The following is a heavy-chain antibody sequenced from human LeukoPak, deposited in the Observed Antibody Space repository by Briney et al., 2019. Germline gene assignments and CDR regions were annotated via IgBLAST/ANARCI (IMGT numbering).Heavy chain of an antibody. J-gene: IGHJ4*02. CDR2: ISYDGSNK. Sequence: PGGSLRLSCAASGFTFSSYGMHWVRQAPGKGLEWVAVISYDGSNKYYADSVKGRFTISRDNSKNTLYLQMNSLRAEDTAVYYCAREALGGYCSSTSCDTIEGFDYWGQGTLVTVSS. CDR3: AREALGGYCSSTSCDTIEGFDY. D-gene: IGHD2-2*03. CDR1: GFTFSSYG. V-gene: IGHV3-30*03.